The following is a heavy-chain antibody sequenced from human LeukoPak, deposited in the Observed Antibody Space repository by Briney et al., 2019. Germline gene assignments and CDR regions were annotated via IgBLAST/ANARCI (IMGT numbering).Heavy chain of an antibody. D-gene: IGHD4-17*01. Sequence: SETLSLTCAVYGGSFSGYYWSWIRQPPGKGLEWIGEINHSGSTNYNPSLKSRVTISVDKSKKQFSLKLSSVTAADTAVYYCARASHDYGDYSHFDYWGQGTLVTVSS. J-gene: IGHJ4*02. CDR2: INHSGST. CDR3: ARASHDYGDYSHFDY. CDR1: GGSFSGYY. V-gene: IGHV4-34*01.